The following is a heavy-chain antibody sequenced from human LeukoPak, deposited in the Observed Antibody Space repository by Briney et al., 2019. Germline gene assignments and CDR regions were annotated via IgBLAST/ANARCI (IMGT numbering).Heavy chain of an antibody. V-gene: IGHV3-11*04. CDR1: GFTFSDYY. CDR2: ISSSGSNI. Sequence: GGSLRLSCAASGFTFSDYYMSWIRQAPGKGLEWVSYISSSGSNIYYADSVKGGFTISRENAKNSLYLQMNSMRAADTAVYYCARAESGLYYDSSAAPYMDVWGKGTTVTVSS. J-gene: IGHJ6*03. CDR3: ARAESGLYYDSSAAPYMDV. D-gene: IGHD3-22*01.